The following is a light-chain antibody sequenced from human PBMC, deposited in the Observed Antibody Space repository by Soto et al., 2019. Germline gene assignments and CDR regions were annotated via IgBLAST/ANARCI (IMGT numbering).Light chain of an antibody. CDR2: SAS. Sequence: AIQMTQSPSSLSASVGDRVTITCRASLGIRDDLGWYQQKPGTAPKLLIYSASSLQSGVPSRFSGSGSGTDFTLTISSLQPEAFATYYCLQDYNYPWTFGQGTKVEIK. J-gene: IGKJ1*01. CDR1: LGIRDD. V-gene: IGKV1-6*01. CDR3: LQDYNYPWT.